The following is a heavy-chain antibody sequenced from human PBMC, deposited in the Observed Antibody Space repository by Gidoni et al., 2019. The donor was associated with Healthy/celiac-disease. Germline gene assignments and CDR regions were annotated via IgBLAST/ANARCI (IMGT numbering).Heavy chain of an antibody. Sequence: EVQLVQSGGGLVNPGGSLRLSCAASGFPFSRYILNWVRQAPGKGLEWVTAISSSSSYIYYADSVKGRFTISRDNAKNSLYLQMNSLRAEDTAVYYCARGTAGYYYDSSGYYYPDYWGQGTLVTVSS. CDR3: ARGTAGYYYDSSGYYYPDY. V-gene: IGHV3-21*01. CDR1: GFPFSRYI. J-gene: IGHJ4*02. D-gene: IGHD3-22*01. CDR2: ISSSSSYI.